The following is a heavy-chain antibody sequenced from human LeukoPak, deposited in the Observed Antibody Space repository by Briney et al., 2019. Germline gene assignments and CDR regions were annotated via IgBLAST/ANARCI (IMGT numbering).Heavy chain of an antibody. V-gene: IGHV4-59*01. D-gene: IGHD6-13*01. Sequence: SETLSLTCTVSGGSISDYYWSWIRQPPGKGLEWIGYFYHSGRSTYNPSLKSRVTTSLDTSKNQLSLRLTSVTAADTAVYFCARVNIAVAVYSLDFWGQGTLVTVSS. J-gene: IGHJ4*02. CDR2: FYHSGRS. CDR3: ARVNIAVAVYSLDF. CDR1: GGSISDYY.